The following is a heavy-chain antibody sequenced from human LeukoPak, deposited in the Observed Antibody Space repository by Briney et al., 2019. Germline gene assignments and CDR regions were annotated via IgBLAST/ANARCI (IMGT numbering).Heavy chain of an antibody. J-gene: IGHJ4*02. Sequence: GGSLRLSCAASGFTVSSNYMSWVRQAPGKGVEWVSVIYSGGSTYYADSVKGRFTISRDNSKNTLYLQMNSLRAEDTAVYYCASRNYYSSSFYYYFYFDYWGQGTLVTVSS. D-gene: IGHD3-22*01. V-gene: IGHV3-66*01. CDR3: ASRNYYSSSFYYYFYFDY. CDR2: IYSGGST. CDR1: GFTVSSNY.